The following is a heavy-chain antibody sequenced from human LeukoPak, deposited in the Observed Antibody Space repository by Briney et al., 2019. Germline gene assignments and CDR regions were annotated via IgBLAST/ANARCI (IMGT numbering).Heavy chain of an antibody. CDR3: AREVIAAAGRGY. D-gene: IGHD6-13*01. CDR1: GYSISSGYY. J-gene: IGHJ4*02. V-gene: IGHV4-38-2*02. Sequence: SETLSLTCTVSGYSISSGYYWGWIRQPPGKGLEWIGSIYHSGSTYYNPSLKSRVTISVDTSKNQFSLKLSSVTAADTAVYYCAREVIAAAGRGYWGQGTLVTVSS. CDR2: IYHSGST.